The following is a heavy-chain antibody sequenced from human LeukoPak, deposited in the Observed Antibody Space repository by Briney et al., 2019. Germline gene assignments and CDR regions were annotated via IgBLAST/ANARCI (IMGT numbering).Heavy chain of an antibody. CDR3: ARNGWGSGSYWFY. CDR1: GAALSGYY. CDR2: ISHSGST. V-gene: IGHV4-34*01. D-gene: IGHD3-10*01. Sequence: SETLSLTCEVSGAALSGYYWSWIRQAPGKGLEWIGEISHSGSTNYNPSLKSRVTISAHTSKNQFSLKLSSVIGADTAVYFCARNGWGSGSYWFYWGQGTLVTVSA. J-gene: IGHJ4*02.